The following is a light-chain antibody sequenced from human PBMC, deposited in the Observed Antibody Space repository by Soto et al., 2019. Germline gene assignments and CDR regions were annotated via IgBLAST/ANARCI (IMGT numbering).Light chain of an antibody. Sequence: QSALTQPPSASVSPGQSVTISCTGTSSDVGGYNYVSWYQQHPGKAPKLMIYEVSKRPSGVPDRVSGSKSGNTASLTVSGLQAEDEADYYCSSYADRVVFGGGTKLTVL. CDR2: EVS. J-gene: IGLJ2*01. CDR3: SSYADRVV. V-gene: IGLV2-8*01. CDR1: SSDVGGYNY.